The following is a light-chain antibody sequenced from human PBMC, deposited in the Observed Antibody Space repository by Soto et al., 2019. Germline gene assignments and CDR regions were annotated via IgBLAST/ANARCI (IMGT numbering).Light chain of an antibody. V-gene: IGLV1-40*01. Sequence: QSVLTQPPSVSGAPGQRVTISCTGSSSNIGAGYDVHWYQQLPGTAPKLLIYGNSNRPSGVPDRFSGSTSGTSASLAITGLQAEDEADYYCQSYDSSFNYVFGTGTKLTVL. CDR3: QSYDSSFNYV. CDR2: GNS. J-gene: IGLJ1*01. CDR1: SSNIGAGYD.